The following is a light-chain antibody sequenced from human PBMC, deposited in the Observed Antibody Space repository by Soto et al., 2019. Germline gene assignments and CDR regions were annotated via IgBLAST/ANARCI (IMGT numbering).Light chain of an antibody. CDR1: QSVNSY. V-gene: IGKV3-11*01. CDR2: DAS. CDR3: QQRSSWPPPT. Sequence: EIVLTQSPATLSLSPGERATLSCRASQSVNSYLAWYQQRPGQAPRLLIYDASNRATGIPARFSGSGSGTDFTLTISSLEPEDVAIYYSQQRSSWPPPTFGGGTRVDMK. J-gene: IGKJ4*01.